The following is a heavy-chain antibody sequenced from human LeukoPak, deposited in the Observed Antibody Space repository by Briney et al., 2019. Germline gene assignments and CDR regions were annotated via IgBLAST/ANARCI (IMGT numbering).Heavy chain of an antibody. CDR2: IWYDGSNK. Sequence: QPGRSLRLSCAASGFTFSSYGXHWVXQAPGXGLEWVAVIWYDGSNKYYADSVKGRFTISRDNSKNTLYLQMNSLRAEDTAVYYCARDIRDYSNFHNWFDPWGQGTLVTVSS. D-gene: IGHD4-11*01. V-gene: IGHV3-30*19. CDR1: GFTFSSYG. CDR3: ARDIRDYSNFHNWFDP. J-gene: IGHJ5*02.